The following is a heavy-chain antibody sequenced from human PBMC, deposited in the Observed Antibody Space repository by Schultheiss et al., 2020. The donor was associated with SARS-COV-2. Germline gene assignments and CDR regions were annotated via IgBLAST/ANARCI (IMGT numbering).Heavy chain of an antibody. CDR1: GGSISSSSYY. CDR3: ARGPIGAAGNWDFDY. CDR2: IYYSGST. V-gene: IGHV4-61*05. Sequence: SETLSLTCTVSGGSISSSSYYWGWIRQPPGKGLEWIGYIYYSGSTNYNPSLKSRVTISVDTSKNQFSLKLSSMTAADTAVYYCARGPIGAAGNWDFDYWGQGTLVTVSS. D-gene: IGHD6-13*01. J-gene: IGHJ4*02.